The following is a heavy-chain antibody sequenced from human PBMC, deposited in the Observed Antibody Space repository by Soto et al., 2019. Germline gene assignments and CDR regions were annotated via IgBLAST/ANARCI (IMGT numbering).Heavy chain of an antibody. CDR1: GFTFSSYG. CDR2: ISYDGSNK. V-gene: IGHV3-30*18. Sequence: GGSLRLSCAASGFTFSSYGMHWVRQAPGKXLEWVAVISYDGSNKYYADSVKGRFTISRDNSKNTLYLQMNSLRAEDTAVYYCAKVFVPPGSGYSYGTLDYWGQGTLVTVSS. J-gene: IGHJ4*02. CDR3: AKVFVPPGSGYSYGTLDY. D-gene: IGHD5-18*01.